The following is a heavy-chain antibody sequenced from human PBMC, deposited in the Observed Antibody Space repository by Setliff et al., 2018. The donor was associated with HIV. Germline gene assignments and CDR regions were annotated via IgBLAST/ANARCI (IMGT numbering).Heavy chain of an antibody. CDR2: MNSKGES. D-gene: IGHD2-2*01. Sequence: PSETLSLTCTVSGGSIRVDNYFWGWIRQPPGKGLEWIGIMNSKGESFYNASFTNGVLISIDTSKNRFSLTMTSVTAADTAVYYCARVRLRVPPSIFDYWGQGALVTVSS. CDR3: ARVRLRVPPSIFDY. V-gene: IGHV4-39*02. J-gene: IGHJ4*02. CDR1: GGSIRVDNYF.